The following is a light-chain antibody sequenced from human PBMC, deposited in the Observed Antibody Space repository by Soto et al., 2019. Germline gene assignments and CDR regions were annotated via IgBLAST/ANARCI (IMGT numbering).Light chain of an antibody. CDR1: QSVSSH. V-gene: IGKV3-20*01. CDR2: CAS. Sequence: EIVLTQSPGTLSLSPGERATLSCRASQSVSSHLAWYQQRPGQAPRLLIYCASSRATGIPDRFSGSGSWTDFSLTISRRVPEDFALYYCQQYGNSPPLTFGGGTKVEIK. J-gene: IGKJ4*01. CDR3: QQYGNSPPLT.